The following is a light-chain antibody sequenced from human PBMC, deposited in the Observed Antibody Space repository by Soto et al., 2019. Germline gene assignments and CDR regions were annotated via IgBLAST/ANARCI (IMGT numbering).Light chain of an antibody. CDR2: EVS. CDR3: SSYAGSNNVV. Sequence: QSALTQPPSASGSPGQSVTISCTGTSSDVGGYNYVSWYQQHPGKAPKLMIYEVSKRPSGVPDRFSGSKSGNTASLTVSGLRAEDEADYYFSSYAGSNNVVFGGGTKLTVL. CDR1: SSDVGGYNY. J-gene: IGLJ2*01. V-gene: IGLV2-8*01.